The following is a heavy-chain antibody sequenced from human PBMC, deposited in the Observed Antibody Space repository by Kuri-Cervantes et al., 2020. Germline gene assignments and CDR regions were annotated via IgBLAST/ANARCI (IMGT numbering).Heavy chain of an antibody. V-gene: IGHV1-18*01. CDR1: GYIFTSYG. CDR2: ISDYNGNT. D-gene: IGHD2-2*01. CDR3: ARDKGRYCSSTSCYEAY. Sequence: ASVKVSCKASGYIFTSYGISWVQQAPGQGLEWMGWISDYNGNTNVAQKLQGRVTMTTDTSTTTAYMELRSLRSDDTAVYYCARDKGRYCSSTSCYEAYWGQGTLVTVSS. J-gene: IGHJ4*02.